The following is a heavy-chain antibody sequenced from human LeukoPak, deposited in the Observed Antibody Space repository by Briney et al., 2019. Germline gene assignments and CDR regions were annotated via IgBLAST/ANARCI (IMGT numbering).Heavy chain of an antibody. Sequence: GGSLRLSCAASGYTLSSYEMNWLRQAPGKGRVWVSYISSSGSTIYYTDSVKGRFPISRDNAKNSLYLQMNSLRAEHTAVYYCGRGTLIAEPGIYRGQGTLVTVSS. CDR2: ISSSGSTI. CDR3: GRGTLIAEPGIY. CDR1: GYTLSSYE. J-gene: IGHJ4*02. D-gene: IGHD6-19*01. V-gene: IGHV3-48*03.